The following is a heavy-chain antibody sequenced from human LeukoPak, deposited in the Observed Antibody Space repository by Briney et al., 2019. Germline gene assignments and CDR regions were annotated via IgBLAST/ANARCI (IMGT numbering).Heavy chain of an antibody. CDR3: ARSTSGWYSNFDY. CDR2: INPNSGGT. D-gene: IGHD6-19*01. J-gene: IGHJ4*02. CDR1: GYTFTAYY. Sequence: ASVKVSCKASGYTFTAYYLHWVRQAPGQGLEWMGWINPNSGGTDYAQKFQGRVTMTSDTSISTAYMELSSLRFDDDTAVYYCARSTSGWYSNFDYWGQGNLVTVSS. V-gene: IGHV1-2*02.